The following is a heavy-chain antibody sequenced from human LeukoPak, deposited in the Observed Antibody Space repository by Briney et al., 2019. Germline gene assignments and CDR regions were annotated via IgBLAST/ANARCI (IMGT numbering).Heavy chain of an antibody. CDR2: ISAYNGNT. Sequence: ASVKVSCKASGYTFTSYGISWVRQAPGQGLEWMGWISAYNGNTNYAQKLQGRVTMTTDTSTSTAYMELRSLRSDDTAVYYCARDHRGYQPYGDYVDYWGQGTLVTVSS. V-gene: IGHV1-18*01. J-gene: IGHJ4*02. CDR1: GYTFTSYG. D-gene: IGHD4-17*01. CDR3: ARDHRGYQPYGDYVDY.